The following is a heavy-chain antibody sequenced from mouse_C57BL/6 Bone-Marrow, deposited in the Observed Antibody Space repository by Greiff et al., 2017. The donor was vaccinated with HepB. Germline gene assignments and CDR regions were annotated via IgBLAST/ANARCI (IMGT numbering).Heavy chain of an antibody. Sequence: QVQLQQPGAELVRPGSSVKLSCKASGYTFTSYWMDWVKQRPGQGLEWIGNIYPSDSETHYNQKFKDKATLTVDKSSSTAYMQLSSLTSEDSAVYYCARSGCSYYAMDYWGQGTSVTVSS. CDR3: ARSGCSYYAMDY. CDR1: GYTFTSYW. V-gene: IGHV1-61*01. CDR2: IYPSDSET. J-gene: IGHJ4*01. D-gene: IGHD1-3*01.